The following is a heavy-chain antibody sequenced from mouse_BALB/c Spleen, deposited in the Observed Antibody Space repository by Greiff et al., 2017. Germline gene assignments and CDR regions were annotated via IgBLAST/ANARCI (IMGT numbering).Heavy chain of an antibody. D-gene: IGHD1-1*01. CDR2: ISSGGSYT. V-gene: IGHV5-9-3*01. Sequence: EVKVEESGGGLVKPGGSLKLSCAASGFTFSSYAMSWVRQTPEKRLEWVATISSGGSYTYYPDSVKGRFTISRDNAKNTLYLQMSSLRSEDTAMYYCARRPFYGSSYRYFDYWGQGTTLTVSS. CDR3: ARRPFYGSSYRYFDY. J-gene: IGHJ2*01. CDR1: GFTFSSYA.